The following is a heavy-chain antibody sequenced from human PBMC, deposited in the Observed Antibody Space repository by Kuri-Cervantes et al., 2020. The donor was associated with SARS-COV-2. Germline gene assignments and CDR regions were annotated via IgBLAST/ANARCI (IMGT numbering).Heavy chain of an antibody. CDR3: ARDGRTYYDILTGYSISYYFDH. Sequence: ASVKVSCKASGYNFNTSGIHWVRQAPGQGLEWMGWISGYNGNTNYAQNFQGRVTMTTDTSTSTAYMELRSLRSDDTAVYYCARDGRTYYDILTGYSISYYFDHWGQGALVTVSS. CDR2: ISGYNGNT. V-gene: IGHV1-18*04. CDR1: GYNFNTSG. D-gene: IGHD3-9*01. J-gene: IGHJ4*02.